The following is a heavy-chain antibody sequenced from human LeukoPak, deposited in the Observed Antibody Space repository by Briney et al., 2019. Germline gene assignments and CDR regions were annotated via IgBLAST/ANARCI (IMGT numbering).Heavy chain of an antibody. V-gene: IGHV1-24*01. CDR2: FDPEEGET. CDR3: ATLLTLDYEVLGYFDY. CDR1: GYTLTELS. D-gene: IGHD3/OR15-3a*01. J-gene: IGHJ4*02. Sequence: ASVKVSCKVSGYTLTELSLHWVRQAPGKGLEWMGGFDPEEGETNYAQKFQGRVTMTEDTSTDTAYMELSSLRSEDTAVYYCATLLTLDYEVLGYFDYWGQGTLVTVSS.